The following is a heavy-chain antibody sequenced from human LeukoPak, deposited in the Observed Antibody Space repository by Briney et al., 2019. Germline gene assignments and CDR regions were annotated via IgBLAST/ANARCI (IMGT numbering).Heavy chain of an antibody. J-gene: IGHJ4*02. D-gene: IGHD1-26*01. CDR2: INEDGSDK. V-gene: IGHV3-7*05. CDR3: ATWSNAWEFDY. CDR1: GFTFSAHA. Sequence: GGSLRLSCAASGFTFSAHAMSWVRQAPGKGLEWVAHINEDGSDKYYVDSVTGRFSISRDNTKNSLYLQMSSLRAEDTAVYYCATWSNAWEFDYWGQGTLVSVSS.